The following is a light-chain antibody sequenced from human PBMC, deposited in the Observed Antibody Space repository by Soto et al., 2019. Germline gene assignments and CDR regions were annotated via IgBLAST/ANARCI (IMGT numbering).Light chain of an antibody. Sequence: DIQMTQSPYTLSASVGDRVTITCRASQSISGWLAWYQQKPGKAPKLLIYKASTLKSGVPSRFSGSGSGTEFTLTISRLQPDDFTTYYWQQYYSYSPLTFGGGTKVDIK. J-gene: IGKJ4*01. CDR2: KAS. V-gene: IGKV1-5*03. CDR3: QQYYSYSPLT. CDR1: QSISGW.